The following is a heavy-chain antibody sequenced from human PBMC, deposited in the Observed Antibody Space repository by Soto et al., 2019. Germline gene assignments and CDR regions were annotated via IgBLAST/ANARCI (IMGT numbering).Heavy chain of an antibody. Sequence: QVQLVQSGAEVKKPGSSVTVSCKASGGTFSSYTISWVRQAPGQGLEWMAGISPIFGTPIYAQKFQDRVTITADDSTMTAYMEMNRLPSEDTAVYYCARVVVGSSLSLDYWGQGTLVTISS. D-gene: IGHD1-26*01. CDR3: ARVVVGSSLSLDY. CDR1: GGTFSSYT. V-gene: IGHV1-69*01. CDR2: ISPIFGTP. J-gene: IGHJ4*02.